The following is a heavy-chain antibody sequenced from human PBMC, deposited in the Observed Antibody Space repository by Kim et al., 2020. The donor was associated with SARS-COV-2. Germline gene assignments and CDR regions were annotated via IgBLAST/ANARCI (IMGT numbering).Heavy chain of an antibody. J-gene: IGHJ4*02. CDR3: TRGQPSTVTTLYYFDS. D-gene: IGHD4-17*01. CDR1: GFTFDDYA. Sequence: GGSLRLSCAASGFTFDDYAMHWVRQVPGKGLEWVSGIFLNSGSIGYADSVKGRFTISRDNARNSLYLQMNSLRSDDTALYYCTRGQPSTVTTLYYFDSWGQGTPVTVSS. V-gene: IGHV3-9*01. CDR2: IFLNSGSI.